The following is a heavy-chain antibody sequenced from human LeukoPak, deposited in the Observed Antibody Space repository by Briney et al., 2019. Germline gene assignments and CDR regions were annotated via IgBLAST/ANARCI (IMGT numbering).Heavy chain of an antibody. CDR2: ISGSDSST. CDR1: GFTFSSSA. CDR3: AKSGYNRFDY. Sequence: GGSLRLSCAASGFTFSSSAMSWVRQAPGKGLEWVSTISGSDSSTYYADSVKGRFTISRDNSKNTLYLQMNSLRADDTAVYYCAKSGYNRFDYWGQGTLVTVSS. J-gene: IGHJ4*02. D-gene: IGHD5-24*01. V-gene: IGHV3-23*01.